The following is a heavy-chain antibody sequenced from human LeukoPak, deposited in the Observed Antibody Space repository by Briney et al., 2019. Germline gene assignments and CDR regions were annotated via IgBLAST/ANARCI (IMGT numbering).Heavy chain of an antibody. D-gene: IGHD6-13*01. J-gene: IGHJ4*02. V-gene: IGHV1-2*02. CDR3: ARGSSSNWYGAFDY. Sequence: GASVKVSCKTSGYTFTDYYIHWVRQAPGQGLEWMGWMNPNSGGSNRAERSQDRVTMTRDTFISTAYLELKWLTHDDTAVYYCARGSSSNWYGAFDYWGQGSLVTVSS. CDR2: MNPNSGGS. CDR1: GYTFTDYY.